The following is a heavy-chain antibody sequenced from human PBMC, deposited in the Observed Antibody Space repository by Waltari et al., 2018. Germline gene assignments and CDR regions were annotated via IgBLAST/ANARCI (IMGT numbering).Heavy chain of an antibody. Sequence: QVQLVESGGGVVQPGRSLRLSCAASGFTFSSYAMHWVRQAPGKGLEWVAVISYDGSNKYYADSVKGRFTISRDNSKNTLYLQMNSLRAEDTAVYYCASSAALAVLDYWGQETLVTVSS. CDR3: ASSAALAVLDY. V-gene: IGHV3-30-3*01. CDR1: GFTFSSYA. D-gene: IGHD1-26*01. CDR2: ISYDGSNK. J-gene: IGHJ4*02.